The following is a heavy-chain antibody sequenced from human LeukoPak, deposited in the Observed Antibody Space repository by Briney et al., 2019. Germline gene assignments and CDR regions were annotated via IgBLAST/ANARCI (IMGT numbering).Heavy chain of an antibody. V-gene: IGHV4-4*07. CDR3: ARATREAEEAYYFDY. J-gene: IGHJ4*02. Sequence: SETLSLTCTVSGGSISNYYWSWVRQPAGKGLEWNGRIYASGSTNYHPSLQSRVTMSIDTSKNQFSLKLNSVTAADTAVYYCARATREAEEAYYFDYWGQGTLVTVSS. CDR2: IYASGST. CDR1: GGSISNYY. D-gene: IGHD5-12*01.